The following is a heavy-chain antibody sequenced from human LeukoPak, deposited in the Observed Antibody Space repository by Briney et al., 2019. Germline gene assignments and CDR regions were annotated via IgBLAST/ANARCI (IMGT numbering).Heavy chain of an antibody. Sequence: SETLSLTCTVSGGSISSGSYYWSWIRQPAGKGLEWIGRIYTSGSTNYNPSLKSRVTIPVATSKNQFSLNLSSVTAADTAVYYCARGQAIFGVVNWFDPWGQGTLVTVSS. V-gene: IGHV4-61*02. CDR1: GGSISSGSYY. J-gene: IGHJ5*02. D-gene: IGHD3-3*01. CDR3: ARGQAIFGVVNWFDP. CDR2: IYTSGST.